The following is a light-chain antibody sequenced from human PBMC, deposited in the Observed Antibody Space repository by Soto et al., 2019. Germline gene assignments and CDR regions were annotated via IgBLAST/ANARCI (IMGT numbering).Light chain of an antibody. J-gene: IGKJ1*01. CDR3: QQYNSYSWT. Sequence: DIQMTQSPSTLSASVGDRVTITCRASQTISSRLAWYQQRPGKAPKLLIYDASSLETGVPSRFSGSGSGTEFTLTISSLQHDDSATYYCQQYNSYSWTLGQGTKVDIK. V-gene: IGKV1-5*01. CDR2: DAS. CDR1: QTISSR.